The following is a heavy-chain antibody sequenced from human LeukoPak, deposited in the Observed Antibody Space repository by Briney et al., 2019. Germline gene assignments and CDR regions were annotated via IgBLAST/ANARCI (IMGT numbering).Heavy chain of an antibody. CDR3: ASYSYYYDSSGYFDY. Sequence: PSETLSLTCTVSGGSISSSSYYWGWIRQPPGKGLEWIGSIYYSGSTNYNPSLKSRVTISVDTSKNQFSLKLSSVTAADTAVYYCASYSYYYDSSGYFDYWGQGTLVTVSS. D-gene: IGHD3-22*01. CDR2: IYYSGST. J-gene: IGHJ4*02. CDR1: GGSISSSSYY. V-gene: IGHV4-39*07.